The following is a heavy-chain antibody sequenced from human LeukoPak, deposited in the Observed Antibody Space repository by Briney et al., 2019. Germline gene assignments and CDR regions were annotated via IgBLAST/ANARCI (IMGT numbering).Heavy chain of an antibody. CDR2: IYTSGST. CDR1: GYSISSAYY. Sequence: PSETLSLTCAVSGYSISSAYYWSWIRQPAGKGLEWIGRIYTSGSTNYNPSLKSRVTISVDTSKNQFSLKLSSVTAADTAVYYCARSLFPGIAVAGTGYYFDYWGQGTLVTVSS. J-gene: IGHJ4*02. CDR3: ARSLFPGIAVAGTGYYFDY. D-gene: IGHD6-19*01. V-gene: IGHV4-61*02.